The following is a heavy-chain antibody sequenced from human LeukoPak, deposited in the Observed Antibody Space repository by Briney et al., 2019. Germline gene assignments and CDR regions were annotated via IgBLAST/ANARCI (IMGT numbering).Heavy chain of an antibody. CDR3: ARGMTTGDY. J-gene: IGHJ4*02. D-gene: IGHD4-17*01. CDR1: GFTFSSYA. V-gene: IGHV3-21*01. Sequence: PGGSLRLSCGASGFTFSSYAMSWVRQAPGKGLEWVASISSSSSYIYYADSVKGRFTSSRDNGKNSLYLQMNSLRAEDTAVYYCARGMTTGDYWGQGTLVTVSS. CDR2: ISSSSSYI.